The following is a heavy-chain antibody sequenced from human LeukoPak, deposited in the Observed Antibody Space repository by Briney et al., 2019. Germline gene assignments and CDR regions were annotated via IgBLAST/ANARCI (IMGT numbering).Heavy chain of an antibody. J-gene: IGHJ5*02. CDR3: ARGGQIVVTTGFNWLDP. CDR2: IYSGGST. Sequence: LSGGSLRLSCAVSGFTVSSNYMSWVRQAPGKGLEWVSVIYSGGSTYYADSVKGRFSISRDDSKNTLYLQVNSLRAEDTAVYYCARGGQIVVTTGFNWLDPWGLGTLVTVSS. V-gene: IGHV3-53*01. D-gene: IGHD2-2*01. CDR1: GFTVSSNY.